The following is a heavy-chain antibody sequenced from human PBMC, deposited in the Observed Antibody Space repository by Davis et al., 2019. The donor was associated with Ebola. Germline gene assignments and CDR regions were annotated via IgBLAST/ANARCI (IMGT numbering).Heavy chain of an antibody. Sequence: PSETLSLTCSVSGGSISSSSYYWVWIRQPPGKGLEWIGSIDYSGSAYYNPSLKSRVTVSIPTSKSQFSLKLIPVTAADTAVYYCARHPGIRSSFIDYWGQGTLVTVSS. J-gene: IGHJ4*02. CDR1: GGSISSSSYY. V-gene: IGHV4-39*01. CDR3: ARHPGIRSSFIDY. D-gene: IGHD5-18*01. CDR2: IDYSGSA.